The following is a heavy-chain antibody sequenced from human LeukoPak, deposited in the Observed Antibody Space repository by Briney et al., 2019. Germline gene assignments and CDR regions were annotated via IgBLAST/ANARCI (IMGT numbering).Heavy chain of an antibody. CDR1: GYTFTSYG. D-gene: IGHD6-13*01. J-gene: IGHJ4*02. Sequence: ASVKVSCKASGYTFTSYGIGRVRQAPGQGLEWMGWISAYNGNTNYAQKLQGRVTMTTDTSTSTAYMELRSLRSDDTAVYYCARDLVAAAGIDFDYWGQGTLVTVSS. V-gene: IGHV1-18*01. CDR3: ARDLVAAAGIDFDY. CDR2: ISAYNGNT.